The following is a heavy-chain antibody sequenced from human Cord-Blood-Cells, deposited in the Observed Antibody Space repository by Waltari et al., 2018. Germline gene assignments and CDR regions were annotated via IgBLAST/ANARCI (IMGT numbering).Heavy chain of an antibody. CDR2: IRSKANSYAT. CDR3: TTRPPSVVGATDY. V-gene: IGHV3-73*01. Sequence: EVQLVESGGGLVQPGGSLKLSCAASGFTFSGSAMHCVRQASGKGLEWVCRIRSKANSYATAYAASVKGRFTISRDDSKNTAYLQMNSLKTEDMAVYYCTTRPPSVVGATDYWGQGTLVTVSS. D-gene: IGHD1-26*01. CDR1: GFTFSGSA. J-gene: IGHJ4*02.